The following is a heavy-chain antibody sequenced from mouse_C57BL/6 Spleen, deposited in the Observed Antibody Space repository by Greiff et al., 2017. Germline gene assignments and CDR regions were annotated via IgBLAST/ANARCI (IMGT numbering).Heavy chain of an antibody. CDR3: ARTGYYGSSPFDY. CDR2: INPSTGGT. CDR1: GYSFTGYY. J-gene: IGHJ2*01. D-gene: IGHD1-1*01. Sequence: EVKLQESGPELVKPGASVKISCKASGYSFTGYYMNWVKQSPEKSLEWIGEINPSTGGTTYNQKFKAKATLTVDKSSSTAYMQLKSLTSEDSAVYYCARTGYYGSSPFDYWGQGTTLTVSS. V-gene: IGHV1-42*01.